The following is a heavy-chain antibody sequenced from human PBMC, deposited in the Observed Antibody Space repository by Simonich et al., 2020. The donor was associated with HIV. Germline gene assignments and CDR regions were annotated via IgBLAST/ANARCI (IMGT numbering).Heavy chain of an antibody. Sequence: QVQLQQWGAGLLKPSETLSLTCAVYGGLFSGYYWSWIRQPPGKGLEWIGEINHSGITNYKSSLNSRATISVDKSKNQFSLKLSSVTAADTAIYYCARRDRELILYFDYWGQGNLVTVSS. CDR3: ARRDRELILYFDY. V-gene: IGHV4-34*01. J-gene: IGHJ4*02. CDR2: INHSGIT. CDR1: GGLFSGYY. D-gene: IGHD3-3*01.